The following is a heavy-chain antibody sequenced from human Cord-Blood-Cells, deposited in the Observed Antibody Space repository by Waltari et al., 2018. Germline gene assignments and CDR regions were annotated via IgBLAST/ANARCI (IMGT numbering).Heavy chain of an antibody. CDR3: ASRGGLRFLEWLPTPFFDY. V-gene: IGHV4-34*01. J-gene: IGHJ4*02. CDR2: INQSGST. Sequence: QVQLQQWGAGLLKPSETLSLTCAVYGGSFSGYYWSWIRQPPGKGLEWIGEINQSGSTNYNPSLESRVTRSVDTSKNQFSLKLSSVTAADTAVYYCASRGGLRFLEWLPTPFFDYWGQGTLVTVSS. D-gene: IGHD3-3*01. CDR1: GGSFSGYY.